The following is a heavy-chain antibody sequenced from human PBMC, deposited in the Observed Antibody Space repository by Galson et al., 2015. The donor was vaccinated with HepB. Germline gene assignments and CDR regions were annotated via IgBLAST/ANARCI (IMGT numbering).Heavy chain of an antibody. CDR1: GFTFRSYA. D-gene: IGHD5-18*01. CDR3: ARPLLDAAMVIGKFDY. V-gene: IGHV3-23*01. Sequence: SLRLSCAASGFTFRSYAMNWVRQAPGKGLDWVSAISGSGGSTYYADSVKGRFTISRDNSKNTLYLQMDSLGAEDTAVYYCARPLLDAAMVIGKFDYWGQGTLVTVSS. CDR2: ISGSGGST. J-gene: IGHJ4*02.